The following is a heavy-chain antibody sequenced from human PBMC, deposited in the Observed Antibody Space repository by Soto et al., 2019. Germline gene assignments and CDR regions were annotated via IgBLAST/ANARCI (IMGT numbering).Heavy chain of an antibody. CDR2: ISAYNGNT. CDR3: SRTPPVTTSHDAFDI. CDR1: GYTFTSYG. D-gene: IGHD4-17*01. Sequence: ASVKVSSKASGYTFTSYGISWVRQAPGQGLEWMGWISAYNGNTNYAQKLQGRVTMTTDTSTSTAYMELRSLRSDDTAVYYCSRTPPVTTSHDAFDIWGQGTMVTVSS. V-gene: IGHV1-18*01. J-gene: IGHJ3*02.